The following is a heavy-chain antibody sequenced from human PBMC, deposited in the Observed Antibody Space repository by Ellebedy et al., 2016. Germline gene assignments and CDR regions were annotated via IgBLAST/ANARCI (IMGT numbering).Heavy chain of an antibody. CDR3: ARRTPSGGFDY. V-gene: IGHV3-30-3*01. CDR1: GFTFSSYA. CDR2: ISYDGSNK. Sequence: GGSLRLSXAASGFTFSSYAMHWVRQAPGKGLEWVAVISYDGSNKYYADSVKGRFTISRDNSKNTLYLQMNSLRAEDTAVYYCARRTPSGGFDYWGQGTLVTVSS. D-gene: IGHD2-15*01. J-gene: IGHJ4*02.